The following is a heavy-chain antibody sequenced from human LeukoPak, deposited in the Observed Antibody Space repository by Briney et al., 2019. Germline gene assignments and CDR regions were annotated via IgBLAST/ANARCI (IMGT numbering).Heavy chain of an antibody. J-gene: IGHJ4*02. CDR1: GYTFTSTG. V-gene: IGHV1-18*01. CDR3: ARDSYGDYPYYFDY. D-gene: IGHD4-17*01. CDR2: ISAYNGNT. Sequence: ASVKVSCKASGYTFTSTGISWVRQAPGQGLEWMGWISAYNGNTNYAQKLQGRVTMTTDTSTSTAYMELRSLRSDDTAVYYCARDSYGDYPYYFDYWGQGTLVTVSS.